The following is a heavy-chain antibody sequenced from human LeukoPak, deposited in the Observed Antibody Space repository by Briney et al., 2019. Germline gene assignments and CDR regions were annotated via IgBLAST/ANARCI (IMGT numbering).Heavy chain of an antibody. CDR2: ISWNSGSI. CDR1: GFTFDDYA. V-gene: IGHV3-9*01. D-gene: IGHD3-10*01. CDR3: AKDPYNYYGSGRRIDY. J-gene: IGHJ4*02. Sequence: PGRSPRLSCAASGFTFDDYAMHWVRQAPGKGLEWVSGISWNSGSIGYADSVKGRFTISRDNAKNSLYLQMNSLRAEDTALYYCAKDPYNYYGSGRRIDYRGQGTLVTVSS.